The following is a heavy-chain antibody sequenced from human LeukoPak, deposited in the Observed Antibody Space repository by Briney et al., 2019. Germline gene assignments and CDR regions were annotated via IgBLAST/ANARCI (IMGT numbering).Heavy chain of an antibody. V-gene: IGHV3-23*01. CDR2: ISGSGGST. D-gene: IGHD3-22*01. Sequence: PGGSLRLSCAASGFTFSSYAMSWVRQAPGKGLEWVSAISGSGGSTYYADSVKGRFTISRDNSKNTLHLQMNSLRAEDTAVYYCAKETYYDSSGYSPFDYWGQGTLVTVSS. J-gene: IGHJ4*02. CDR1: GFTFSSYA. CDR3: AKETYYDSSGYSPFDY.